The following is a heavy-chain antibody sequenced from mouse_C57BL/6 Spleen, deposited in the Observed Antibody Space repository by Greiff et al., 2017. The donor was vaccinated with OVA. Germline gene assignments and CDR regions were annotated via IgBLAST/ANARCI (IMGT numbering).Heavy chain of an antibody. CDR3: ARRGDYEGFAY. Sequence: QVQLKQPGAELVKPGASVQLSCKASGYTFTSYWMQWVKQRPGQGLEWIGEIDPSDSSTNYNQKFKGKATLTVDTSSSTAYMQLSSLTSEDSAVYYCARRGDYEGFAYWGQGTLVTVSA. CDR2: IDPSDSST. D-gene: IGHD1-1*01. J-gene: IGHJ3*01. V-gene: IGHV1-50*01. CDR1: GYTFTSYW.